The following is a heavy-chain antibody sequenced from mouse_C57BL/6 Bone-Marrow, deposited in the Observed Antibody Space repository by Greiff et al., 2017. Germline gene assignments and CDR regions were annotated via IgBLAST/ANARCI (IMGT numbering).Heavy chain of an antibody. CDR3: VRHGGYYGSSYRYFDV. V-gene: IGHV10-1*01. Sequence: EVMLVESGGGLVQPKGSLKLSCAASGFSFNTYAMNWVRQAPGQGLEWVARIRSKSNNYATYYADSVKDRFTISRDDSESMLYLQMNNLRTEDTAMYYCVRHGGYYGSSYRYFDVWGTGTTVTVSS. CDR1: GFSFNTYA. CDR2: IRSKSNNYAT. J-gene: IGHJ1*03. D-gene: IGHD1-1*01.